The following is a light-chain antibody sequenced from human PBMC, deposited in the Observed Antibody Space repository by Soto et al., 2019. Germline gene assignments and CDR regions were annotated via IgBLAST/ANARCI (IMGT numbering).Light chain of an antibody. V-gene: IGKV3-20*01. J-gene: IGKJ1*01. CDR1: QSVSSSY. CDR3: QQYGSSPWT. CDR2: AAS. Sequence: EIVLTQSPGTLSLSPGERATLSCRASQSVSSSYLAWYQQXXXQAPRLLIYAASNRATGIPDRFSGSGSGTDFTLTISRLEPEDFAVYFCQQYGSSPWTFGHGTKVEFK.